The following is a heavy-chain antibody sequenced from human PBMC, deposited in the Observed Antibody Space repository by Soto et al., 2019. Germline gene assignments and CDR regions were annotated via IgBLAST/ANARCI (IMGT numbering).Heavy chain of an antibody. Sequence: ASVKVCCKASGYTFTSYYMHWVRQAPGRGLEWMGIINPSGGSTSYAQKFQGRVTMTRDTSTSTVYMELSSLRSEDTAVYYCARSWGYDFWSGVSPGYMDVWGKGTTVTVSS. V-gene: IGHV1-46*03. CDR3: ARSWGYDFWSGVSPGYMDV. J-gene: IGHJ6*03. CDR2: INPSGGST. D-gene: IGHD3-3*01. CDR1: GYTFTSYY.